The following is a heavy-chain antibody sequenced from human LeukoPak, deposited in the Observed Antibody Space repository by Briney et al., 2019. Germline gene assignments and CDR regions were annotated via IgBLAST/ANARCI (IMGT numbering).Heavy chain of an antibody. V-gene: IGHV4-59*01. CDR3: ASGYCSSTSCHSPGY. CDR1: GGSISSYY. CDR2: IYYSGST. D-gene: IGHD2-2*01. J-gene: IGHJ4*02. Sequence: SETLSLTCTVSGGSISSYYWSWIRQPPGKGLEWIGYIYYSGSTNYNPSLKSRVTISVDTSKNQFSLKLSSVTAADTAVYYCASGYCSSTSCHSPGYWGQGTLVTVSS.